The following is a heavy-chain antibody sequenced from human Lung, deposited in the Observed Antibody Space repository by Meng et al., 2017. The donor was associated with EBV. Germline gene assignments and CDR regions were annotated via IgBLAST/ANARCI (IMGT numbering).Heavy chain of an antibody. CDR2: INEYGSIT. V-gene: IGHV3-74*03. D-gene: IGHD1-14*01. Sequence: EVRRVEVGGTLVQPGGSLRLSCAASEFTFSRYWMHWVRQTPGKGLLWVSRINEYGSITTYTDSVKGRFTISRDNAKNTLYLQMNSLRVEDTGIYYCSRDLAGADDYWGQGTLVTVSS. J-gene: IGHJ4*02. CDR3: SRDLAGADDY. CDR1: EFTFSRYW.